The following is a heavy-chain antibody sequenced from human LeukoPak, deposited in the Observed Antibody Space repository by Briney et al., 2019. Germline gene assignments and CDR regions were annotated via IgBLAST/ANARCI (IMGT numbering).Heavy chain of an antibody. CDR1: GFTFSNYA. Sequence: SGGSLRLSCAASGFTFSNYAMTWVRQAPGKGLEWVSGISGSGGSTYYADSVKGRFTISRDNSKNTLYLQVNSLRAEDTAVYYCVKGGGYYTTTPFDYWGQGTLVTVSS. CDR3: VKGGGYYTTTPFDY. D-gene: IGHD5-24*01. V-gene: IGHV3-23*01. CDR2: ISGSGGST. J-gene: IGHJ4*02.